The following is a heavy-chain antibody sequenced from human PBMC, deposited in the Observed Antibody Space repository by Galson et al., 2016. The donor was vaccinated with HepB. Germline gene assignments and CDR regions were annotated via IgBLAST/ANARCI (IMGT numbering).Heavy chain of an antibody. V-gene: IGHV3-33*01. D-gene: IGHD6-6*01. CDR3: ARDWRGRKIAIRPLHPYGMDV. CDR1: GFNFNNYV. Sequence: SLRLSCAASGFNFNNYVMHWVRQTPGKGLEWVAVIWYDGSNKYYADSVKGRFTVSRDNSKNMLYLHMNSLRAEDTAVYYCARDWRGRKIAIRPLHPYGMDVWGQGTTLIVSS. CDR2: IWYDGSNK. J-gene: IGHJ6*02.